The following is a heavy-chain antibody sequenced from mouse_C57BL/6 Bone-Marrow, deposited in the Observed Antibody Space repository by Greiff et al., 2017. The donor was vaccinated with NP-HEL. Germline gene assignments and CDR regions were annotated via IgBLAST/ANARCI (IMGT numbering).Heavy chain of an antibody. CDR2: INPSSGYT. J-gene: IGHJ2*01. CDR1: GYTFTSYW. CDR3: ASPTTRY. D-gene: IGHD2-10*01. Sequence: QVHVKQSGADLANPGASVKLSCKASGYTFTSYWMHWVKQRPGQGLEWIGYINPSSGYTKYNQKFKDKATLTADKSSSTAYMQLSSLTYEDSAVYYCASPTTRYWGQGTTLTVSS. V-gene: IGHV1-7*01.